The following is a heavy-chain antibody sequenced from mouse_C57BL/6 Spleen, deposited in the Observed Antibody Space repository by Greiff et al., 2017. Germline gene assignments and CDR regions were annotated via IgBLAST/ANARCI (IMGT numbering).Heavy chain of an antibody. CDR1: GYTFTSYW. J-gene: IGHJ3*01. CDR3: VGANYGSSYRFAY. CDR2: IDPSDSYT. Sequence: VQLQQPGAELVMPGASVKLSCKASGYTFTSYWMHWVKQRPGQGLEWIGEIDPSDSYTNYNQKFKGKSTLTVDKSSSTAYMQLSSLTSEDSAVYYCVGANYGSSYRFAYWGQGTLVTVSA. V-gene: IGHV1-69*01. D-gene: IGHD1-1*01.